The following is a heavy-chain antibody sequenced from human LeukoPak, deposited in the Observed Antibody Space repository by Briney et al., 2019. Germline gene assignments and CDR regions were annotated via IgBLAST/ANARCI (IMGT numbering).Heavy chain of an antibody. CDR1: GFNYDDYD. Sequence: GGSLRLSCTASGFNYDDYDMSWVRQGPGKGLEWVSGIEWNGGSTAYADSVKGRFTISRDNAKNSLYLEMNSLRVEDTALYYCARPVDIVATGNPYFFMDVWGKGTTVTVS. CDR2: IEWNGGST. D-gene: IGHD5-12*01. CDR3: ARPVDIVATGNPYFFMDV. V-gene: IGHV3-20*04. J-gene: IGHJ6*03.